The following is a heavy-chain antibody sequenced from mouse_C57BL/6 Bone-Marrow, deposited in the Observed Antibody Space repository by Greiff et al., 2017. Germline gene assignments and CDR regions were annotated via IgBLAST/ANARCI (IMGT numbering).Heavy chain of an antibody. Sequence: VQLQESGGDLVKPGGSLKLSCAASGFTFSSYGMSWVRQTPDKRLEWVATISSGGSYTYYPDSVKGRFTISRDNAKNTLYLQMSRLKSEDTAMYYCARPYGIYWYFDVWGTGTTVTVSS. CDR3: ARPYGIYWYFDV. CDR1: GFTFSSYG. V-gene: IGHV5-6*01. J-gene: IGHJ1*03. CDR2: ISSGGSYT. D-gene: IGHD2-1*01.